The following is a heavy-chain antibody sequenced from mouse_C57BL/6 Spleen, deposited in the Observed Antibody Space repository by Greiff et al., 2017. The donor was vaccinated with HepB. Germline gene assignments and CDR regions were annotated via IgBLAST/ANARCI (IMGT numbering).Heavy chain of an antibody. V-gene: IGHV1-80*01. J-gene: IGHJ2*01. CDR2: LYPGDGDT. CDR1: GYALSKYW. CDR3: ARECNYCDY. Sequence: VQLQQSGDVLVKYGVSVKIYCKASGYALSKYWMNWVKQRPGKGLERIGQLYPGDGDTKTNGKFKVKATLTADKPSSTAYMQLSSLTSEDAAVYISARECNYCDYWGQGTTLTVSS.